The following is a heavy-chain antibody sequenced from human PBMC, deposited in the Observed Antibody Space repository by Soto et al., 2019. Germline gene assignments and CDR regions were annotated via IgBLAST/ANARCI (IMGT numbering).Heavy chain of an antibody. CDR1: GGSISSFY. Sequence: PSETLSLTCTVSGGSISSFYWSWIRQPAGKGLEWIGRIYTSGSTYHNPSLKSRVTISVDTSKNQFSLKLSSVTASDTAFYYCSRRAPEGFDPWGQGTLV. CDR2: IYTSGST. V-gene: IGHV4-4*07. CDR3: SRRAPEGFDP. J-gene: IGHJ5*02.